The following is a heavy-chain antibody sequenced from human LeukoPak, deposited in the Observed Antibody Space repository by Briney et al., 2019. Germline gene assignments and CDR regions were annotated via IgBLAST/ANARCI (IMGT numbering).Heavy chain of an antibody. CDR2: IYHSGAT. CDR1: DYSISSGYF. D-gene: IGHD6-13*01. Sequence: SETLSLTCGVSDYSISSGYFWGWIRQPPGKGLEWIGSIYHSGATYYNPSLKSRVTISVDTSKNQFSLKLSSVTAADTAVYYCARGSSSWSHEFDPWGQGTLVTVSS. J-gene: IGHJ5*02. V-gene: IGHV4-38-2*01. CDR3: ARGSSSWSHEFDP.